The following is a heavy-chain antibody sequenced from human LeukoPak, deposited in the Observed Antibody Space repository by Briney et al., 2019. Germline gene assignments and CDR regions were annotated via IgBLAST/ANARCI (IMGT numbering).Heavy chain of an antibody. D-gene: IGHD3-10*01. V-gene: IGHV4-59*01. J-gene: IGHJ4*02. CDR2: IFFSGTT. CDR1: SVSLTNYY. Sequence: SETLSLTCTVSSVSLTNYYWSWIRQPPGKGLEWISYIFFSGTTNYNPSLKSRVTISVDTSKNQFSLKMTSVTAADTAVYYCARDGYGGVDYWGQGTLVTVSS. CDR3: ARDGYGGVDY.